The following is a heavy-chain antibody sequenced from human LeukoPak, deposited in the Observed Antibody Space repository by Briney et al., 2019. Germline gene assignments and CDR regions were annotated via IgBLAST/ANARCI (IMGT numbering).Heavy chain of an antibody. Sequence: SETLSRTCTVSGGSISSNSYYWGWIRQPPGKGLEWIGYIYYSGSIYYNPSLKSRATMSLDTSKNQFSLTLSSVTAVDTAIYYCARTPGDYYYYMDVWGKGTTVTVSS. CDR2: IYYSGSI. CDR3: ARTPGDYYYYMDV. CDR1: GGSISSNSYY. D-gene: IGHD7-27*01. V-gene: IGHV4-39*07. J-gene: IGHJ6*03.